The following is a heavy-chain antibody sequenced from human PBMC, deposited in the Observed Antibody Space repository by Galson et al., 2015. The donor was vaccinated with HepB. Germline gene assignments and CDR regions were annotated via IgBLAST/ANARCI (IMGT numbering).Heavy chain of an antibody. CDR1: GFTFSSYA. Sequence: SLRLSCAASGFTFSSYAMSWVRQAPGKGLEWVSAISGSGGSTYYADSVKGRFTISRDNSKNTLYLQMNSLRAEDTAVYYCARDCIAVAGTGWFDPWGQGTLVTVSS. D-gene: IGHD6-19*01. V-gene: IGHV3-23*01. CDR2: ISGSGGST. CDR3: ARDCIAVAGTGWFDP. J-gene: IGHJ5*02.